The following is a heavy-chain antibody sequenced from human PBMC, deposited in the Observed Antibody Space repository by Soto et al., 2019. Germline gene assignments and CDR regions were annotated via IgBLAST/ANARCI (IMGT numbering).Heavy chain of an antibody. J-gene: IGHJ2*01. CDR3: TKAPASGSYWYSDS. Sequence: QVQLVESGGGVVQPGKSLRLSCSASAFTFSDFGMHWVRQAPGKGLEWVAVISYDGSMKYYADSVKGRFIISRDNSNNTRYLQMNSLRAEDTAPNYCTKAPASGSYWYSDSWGRGTLVTVSS. D-gene: IGHD1-26*01. CDR2: ISYDGSMK. V-gene: IGHV3-30*18. CDR1: AFTFSDFG.